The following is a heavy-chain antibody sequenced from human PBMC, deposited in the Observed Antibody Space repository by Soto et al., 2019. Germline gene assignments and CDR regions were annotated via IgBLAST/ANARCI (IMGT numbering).Heavy chain of an antibody. CDR1: GFTFDDYA. Sequence: EVQLVESGGGLVQPGRSLRLSCAASGFTFDDYAMHWVRQAPGKGLEWVSGISWNSGSIGYADSVKGRFTISRDNAKNSMYLQMNSLRAEDTALYYCAKDSQWLVLGYYFHYSVQGTLVTDS. D-gene: IGHD6-19*01. V-gene: IGHV3-9*01. CDR3: AKDSQWLVLGYYFHY. J-gene: IGHJ4*02. CDR2: ISWNSGSI.